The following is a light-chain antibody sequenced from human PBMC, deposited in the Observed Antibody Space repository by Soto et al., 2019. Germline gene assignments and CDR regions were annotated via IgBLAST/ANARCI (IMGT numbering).Light chain of an antibody. CDR3: QSYDSSLSVYV. J-gene: IGLJ1*01. Sequence: QSVLTQPPSVSGAPGQRVTISCTGSSSNIGAGYDVHWYQQLPGTAPKLRIDGNSNRPSGVPDRFSGSKSGTSASLAITGLQAEDEADYYCQSYDSSLSVYVFGTGTKVTVL. CDR2: GNS. CDR1: SSNIGAGYD. V-gene: IGLV1-40*01.